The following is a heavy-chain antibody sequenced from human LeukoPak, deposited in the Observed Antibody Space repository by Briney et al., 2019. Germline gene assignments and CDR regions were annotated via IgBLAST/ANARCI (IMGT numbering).Heavy chain of an antibody. D-gene: IGHD1-1*01. Sequence: ETLSLTCTVSGGSISSYYWSWIRQPAGKGLEWLSVIHSGGTTDYTDSVRGRFTISRDNSKNILYLQMNSLTTEDTAVYYCARSWDERLNFDYWGQGTLVTVSS. CDR3: ARSWDERLNFDY. V-gene: IGHV3-66*02. J-gene: IGHJ4*02. CDR2: IHSGGTT. CDR1: GGSISSYY.